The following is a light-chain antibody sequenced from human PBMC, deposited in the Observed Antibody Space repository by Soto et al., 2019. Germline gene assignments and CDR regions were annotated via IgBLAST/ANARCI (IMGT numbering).Light chain of an antibody. Sequence: NFMLSQPQSVSESPGKTVTISCTGSSGSVASTYVQWYQQRPGSVPSTVIYEDNRRPSGVPERFSGSVDSSSNSASLTISGLRPEDEADYYCQSYDSANRGVFGGGTKVTVL. J-gene: IGLJ3*02. V-gene: IGLV6-57*02. CDR1: SGSVASTY. CDR3: QSYDSANRGV. CDR2: EDN.